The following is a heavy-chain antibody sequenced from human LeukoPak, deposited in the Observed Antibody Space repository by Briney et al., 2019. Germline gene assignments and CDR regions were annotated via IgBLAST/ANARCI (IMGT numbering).Heavy chain of an antibody. J-gene: IGHJ4*02. CDR3: ARGEGVYCSSTSCYHPSY. CDR2: ISSSGSTI. CDR1: GFTFSDYY. D-gene: IGHD2-2*01. V-gene: IGHV3-11*01. Sequence: GGSLRLSCAASGFTFSDYYMSWIRQAPGKGLGWVSYISSSGSTIYYADSVKGRFTISRDNAKNSLYLQMNSLRAEDTAVYYCARGEGVYCSSTSCYHPSYWGQGTLVTVSS.